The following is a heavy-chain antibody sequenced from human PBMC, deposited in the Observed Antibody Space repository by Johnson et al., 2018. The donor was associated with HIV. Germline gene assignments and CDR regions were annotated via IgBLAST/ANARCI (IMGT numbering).Heavy chain of an antibody. V-gene: IGHV3-30*03. D-gene: IGHD6-13*01. CDR2: ISYDGGLK. J-gene: IGHJ3*02. Sequence: VQLVESGGGVVQPGRSLRLSCAASGFTFSNAWMSWVRQAPGKGLEWVTVISYDGGLKYYADSVKGRFTISRDNSKNTLYLQMNSLRAEDTAVYYCASWGVGSSWNHDAFDIWGQGTMVTVSS. CDR3: ASWGVGSSWNHDAFDI. CDR1: GFTFSNAW.